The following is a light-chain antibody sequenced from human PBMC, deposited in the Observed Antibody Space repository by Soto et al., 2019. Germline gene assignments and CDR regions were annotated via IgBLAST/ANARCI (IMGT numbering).Light chain of an antibody. CDR3: QQANSFPIT. CDR2: GAS. CDR1: QNINTW. Sequence: DIQMTQSPSTVSASVGDRVTITCRASQNINTWLAWYQQKPGKAPKLLIYGASNLHSGVPSRFSGSGSGTNFTLTISSLQPEDFATYYCQQANSFPITFGQGTRLEIK. V-gene: IGKV1-12*01. J-gene: IGKJ5*01.